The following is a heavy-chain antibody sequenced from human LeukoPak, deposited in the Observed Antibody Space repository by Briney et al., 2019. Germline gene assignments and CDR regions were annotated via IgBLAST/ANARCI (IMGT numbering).Heavy chain of an antibody. D-gene: IGHD5-12*01. J-gene: IGHJ4*02. CDR1: GYTFTGYY. V-gene: IGHV1-2*02. CDR3: ARVGRGYSGYEMNY. Sequence: GASVKVSCKASGYTFTGYYMHRGRQAPGQGLEWMGWINPNSGGTNYAQKFQGRVTMTRDTSISTAYMELSRLRSDDTAVYYCARVGRGYSGYEMNYWGQGTLVTVSS. CDR2: INPNSGGT.